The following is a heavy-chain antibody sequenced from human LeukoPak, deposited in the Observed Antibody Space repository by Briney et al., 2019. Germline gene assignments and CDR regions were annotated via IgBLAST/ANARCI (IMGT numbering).Heavy chain of an antibody. D-gene: IGHD5-12*01. CDR2: ISWNSGSI. Sequence: GGSLRLSCAASGFTFDDYAMHWVRQAPGKGLEWVSGISWNSGSIGYADSVEGRFTISRDNAKNSLYLQMNSLRAEDTALYYCATANTITGPDYWGQGTLVTVSS. J-gene: IGHJ4*02. CDR1: GFTFDDYA. V-gene: IGHV3-9*01. CDR3: ATANTITGPDY.